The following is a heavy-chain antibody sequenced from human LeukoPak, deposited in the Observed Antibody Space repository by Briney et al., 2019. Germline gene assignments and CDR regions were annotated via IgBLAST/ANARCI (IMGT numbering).Heavy chain of an antibody. J-gene: IGHJ5*02. Sequence: SETLSLTCTVSGVSISSSNSYWGWIRQPPGKGLEWIGSIYYSGSTYYNPSLKSRVTISVDTSKNQFSLKLSSVTAADTAVYYCVRHVPSYYDILTGYFDWFDPWGQGTLVTVSS. D-gene: IGHD3-9*01. CDR1: GVSISSSNSY. V-gene: IGHV4-39*01. CDR2: IYYSGST. CDR3: VRHVPSYYDILTGYFDWFDP.